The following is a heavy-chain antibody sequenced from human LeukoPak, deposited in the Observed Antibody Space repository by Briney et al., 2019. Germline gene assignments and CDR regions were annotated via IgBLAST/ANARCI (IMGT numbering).Heavy chain of an antibody. CDR1: GFTFRFYV. CDR3: AKEGSSAWYGDPLDY. CDR2: ISHSGGNT. V-gene: IGHV3-23*01. D-gene: IGHD6-19*01. Sequence: GGSLRLFCAASGFTFRFYVMSWVRQAPGKGLEWVSAISHSGGNTYYADSVKGRFTISRDNSKNTLYLQMNSLRAEDTAVYYCAKEGSSAWYGDPLDYWGQGTLVTVSS. J-gene: IGHJ4*02.